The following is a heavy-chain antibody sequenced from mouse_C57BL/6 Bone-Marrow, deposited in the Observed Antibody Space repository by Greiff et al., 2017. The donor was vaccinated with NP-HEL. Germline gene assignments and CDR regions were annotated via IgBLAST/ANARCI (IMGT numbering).Heavy chain of an antibody. J-gene: IGHJ2*01. CDR2: ISSGGSYT. CDR3: ARHGFNWDEVFDY. D-gene: IGHD4-1*01. V-gene: IGHV5-6*01. Sequence: EVMLVESGGDLVKPGGSLKLSCAASGFTFSSYGMSWVRQTPDKRLEWVSTISSGGSYTYYPDSVKGRFTISRDNAKNTLYLQMSSLKSDDTAMYYCARHGFNWDEVFDYWGQGTTLTVSS. CDR1: GFTFSSYG.